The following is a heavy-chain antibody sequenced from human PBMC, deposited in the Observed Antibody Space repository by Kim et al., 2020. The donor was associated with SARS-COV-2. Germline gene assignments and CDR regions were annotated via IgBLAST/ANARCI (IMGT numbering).Heavy chain of an antibody. Sequence: SETLSLTCAVNGGSFSGFYWNWIRHVPGKGLEWIGEIHQSGSTNYNPSLKTRVTISIDTSKDQFSLHLRSVTAADTAVYYCARLLRTPHGSKRWFDPWGQGTLVTVSS. D-gene: IGHD1-26*01. CDR2: IHQSGST. CDR3: ARLLRTPHGSKRWFDP. CDR1: GGSFSGFY. J-gene: IGHJ5*02. V-gene: IGHV4-34*01.